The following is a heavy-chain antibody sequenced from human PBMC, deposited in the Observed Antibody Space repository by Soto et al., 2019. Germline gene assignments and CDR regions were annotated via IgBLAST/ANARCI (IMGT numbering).Heavy chain of an antibody. V-gene: IGHV3-21*01. D-gene: IGHD3-16*01. CDR1: GFTFSSYS. CDR3: AGGVRSYYMDV. CDR2: ISSSSSYI. J-gene: IGHJ6*03. Sequence: GVSLRLSCAASGFTFSSYSMNWVRQAPGKGLEWVSSISSSSSYIYYADSVKGRFTISRDNAKNSLYLQMNSLRAEDTAVYYCAGGVRSYYMDVWGKGTTVTVSS.